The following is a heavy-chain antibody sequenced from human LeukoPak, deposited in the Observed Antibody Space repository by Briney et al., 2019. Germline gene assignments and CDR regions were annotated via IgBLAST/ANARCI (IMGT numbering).Heavy chain of an antibody. D-gene: IGHD6-19*01. V-gene: IGHV1-8*01. CDR3: ARGRRPTSGWSGRVF. CDR1: GYTFTTYD. J-gene: IGHJ4*02. CDR2: MNPNSGNT. Sequence: ASVKVSCKASGYTFTTYDINWVRQATGQGLEWMGWMNPNSGNTGYAQKFQGRVTMTRNTSTSTAYMELSSLTSEDTAVYHCARGRRPTSGWSGRVFWGQGTLVTVSS.